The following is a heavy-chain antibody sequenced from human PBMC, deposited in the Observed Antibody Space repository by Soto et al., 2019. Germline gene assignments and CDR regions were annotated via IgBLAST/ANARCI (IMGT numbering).Heavy chain of an antibody. V-gene: IGHV3-30*18. CDR3: AKDWATPVAGRFLDS. CDR1: GFNLSDNA. J-gene: IGHJ4*02. D-gene: IGHD6-19*01. Sequence: GGSLRHSCAASGFNLSDNAMHWVRQAPGKGQEWLAIISYEGSNKYSAGSVKGRFTISRDNSKNTLYLQMNSLRPEDTAVYYCAKDWATPVAGRFLDSWGQGTPVTVSS. CDR2: ISYEGSNK.